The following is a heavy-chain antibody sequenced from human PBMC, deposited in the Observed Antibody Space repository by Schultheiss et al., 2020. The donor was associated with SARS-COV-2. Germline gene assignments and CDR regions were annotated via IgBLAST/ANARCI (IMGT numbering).Heavy chain of an antibody. J-gene: IGHJ5*02. Sequence: GGSLRLSCAASGFTFSSYSMNWVRQAPGKGLEWVAVISYDGSNKYYADSVKGRFTISRDNSKNTLYLQMNSLRAEDTAVYYCAPRQHPWGQGTLVTVSS. CDR3: APRQHP. CDR2: ISYDGSNK. V-gene: IGHV3-30*03. CDR1: GFTFSSYS.